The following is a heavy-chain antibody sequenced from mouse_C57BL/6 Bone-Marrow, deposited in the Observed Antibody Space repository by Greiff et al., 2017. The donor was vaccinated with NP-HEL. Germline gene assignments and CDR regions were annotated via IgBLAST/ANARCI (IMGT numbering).Heavy chain of an antibody. CDR3: ASPYDYDVAWFAY. J-gene: IGHJ3*01. CDR1: GFTFSSYG. Sequence: DVKLVESGGDLVKPGGSLKLSCAASGFTFSSYGMSWVRQTPDKRLEWVATISSGGSYTYYPDSVMGRFTISRDNAKNTLYLQMSSLKSEDTAMYYCASPYDYDVAWFAYWGQGTLVTVSA. CDR2: ISSGGSYT. V-gene: IGHV5-6*02. D-gene: IGHD2-4*01.